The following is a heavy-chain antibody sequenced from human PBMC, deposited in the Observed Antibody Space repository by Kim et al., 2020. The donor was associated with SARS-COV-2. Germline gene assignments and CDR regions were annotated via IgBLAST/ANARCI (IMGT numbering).Heavy chain of an antibody. CDR3: ARGITTIYYYYYGMDV. J-gene: IGHJ6*02. V-gene: IGHV4-30-4*01. D-gene: IGHD3-16*01. CDR2: IYYSGST. Sequence: SETLSLTCTVSGGSISSGDYYWSWIRQPPGKGLEWIGYIYYSGSTYYNPSLKSRVTISVDTSKNQFSLKLSSVTAADTAVYYCARGITTIYYYYYGMDVWGQGTTVTVSS. CDR1: GGSISSGDYY.